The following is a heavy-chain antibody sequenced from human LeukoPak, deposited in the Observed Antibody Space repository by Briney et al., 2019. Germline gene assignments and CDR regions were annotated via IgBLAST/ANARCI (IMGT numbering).Heavy chain of an antibody. CDR3: LCVFWSGWEFDY. V-gene: IGHV3-23*01. D-gene: IGHD3-3*01. CDR2: ISGSGGST. Sequence: PGGSLRLSCAASGFTFDEYIMHWVRQAPGKGLEWVSAISGSGGSTYYADSVKGRFTISRDNSKNTLYLQMNSLRAEDTAVYYCLCVFWSGWEFDYWGQGTLVTVSS. CDR1: GFTFDEYI. J-gene: IGHJ4*02.